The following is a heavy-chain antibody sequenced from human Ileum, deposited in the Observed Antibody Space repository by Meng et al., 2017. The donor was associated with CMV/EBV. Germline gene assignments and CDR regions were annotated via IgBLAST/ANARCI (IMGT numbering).Heavy chain of an antibody. J-gene: IGHJ5*02. Sequence: ASVKVSRKASGYTFTSYEINWVRQATGQGLEWMGWMNPKSGNTGYAQEFQGRVTMTRDTSISTAYMELSSLKSEDTAVYYCARGYNWNSGIRWFDPWGQGTLVTVSS. V-gene: IGHV1-8*01. CDR3: ARGYNWNSGIRWFDP. D-gene: IGHD1-7*01. CDR2: MNPKSGNT. CDR1: GYTFTSYE.